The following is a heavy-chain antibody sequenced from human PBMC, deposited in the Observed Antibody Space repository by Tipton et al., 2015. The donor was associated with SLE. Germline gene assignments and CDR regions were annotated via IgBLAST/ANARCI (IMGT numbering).Heavy chain of an antibody. Sequence: TSYNPSLKSRLIMTVDTSKNQFSLKLTSVTAADTAVYYCAREGSSWYYFDYWGQGTLVTVSS. V-gene: IGHV4-4*07. J-gene: IGHJ4*02. CDR2: T. D-gene: IGHD6-13*01. CDR3: AREGSSWYYFDY.